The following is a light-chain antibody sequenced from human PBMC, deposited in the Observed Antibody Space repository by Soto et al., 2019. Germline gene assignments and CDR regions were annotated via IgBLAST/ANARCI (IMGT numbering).Light chain of an antibody. J-gene: IGLJ2*01. CDR1: SSNIGNNY. CDR3: GTWDTSLSAVV. CDR2: DNN. V-gene: IGLV1-51*01. Sequence: QSVLTQPPSVSAAPGQKVTISCSGSSSNIGNNYVSWYQRLPGTAPKLLIYDNNERPSGIPDRFSSSKSGTSATLGITGLRTGDEADYYCGTWDTSLSAVVFGGGTKLTVL.